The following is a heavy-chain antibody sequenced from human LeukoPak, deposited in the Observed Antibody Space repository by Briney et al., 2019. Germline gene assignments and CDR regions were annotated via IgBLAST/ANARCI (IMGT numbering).Heavy chain of an antibody. V-gene: IGHV3-30*02. Sequence: GGSLRLSCAVSGFTFSNYGMHWVRQAPGKGLEWVAFIRFDGTNKYYADSVKGRFTISRDNSKNTLYLQVNSLRAEDTAVYYCAKGNGYSYGRYYFDYWGQGTLVTVSS. CDR3: AKGNGYSYGRYYFDY. CDR2: IRFDGTNK. D-gene: IGHD5-18*01. J-gene: IGHJ4*02. CDR1: GFTFSNYG.